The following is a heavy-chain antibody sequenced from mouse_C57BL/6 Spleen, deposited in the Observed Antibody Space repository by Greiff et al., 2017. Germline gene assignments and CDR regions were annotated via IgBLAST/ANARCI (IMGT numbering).Heavy chain of an antibody. CDR1: GFTFSSYA. CDR2: ISDGGSYT. D-gene: IGHD2-5*01. J-gene: IGHJ2*01. CDR3: ARDQTGYYSNYYFDY. Sequence: EVMLVESGGGLVKPGGSLKLSCAASGFTFSSYAMSWVRQTPEKRLAWVATISDGGSYTYYPDNVQGRFTISRDNAKNNLYLQMSHLKSEDTAMYYCARDQTGYYSNYYFDYWGQGTTRTVSS. V-gene: IGHV5-4*01.